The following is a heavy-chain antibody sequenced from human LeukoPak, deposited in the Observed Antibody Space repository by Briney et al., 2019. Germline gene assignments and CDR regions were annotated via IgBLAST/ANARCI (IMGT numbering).Heavy chain of an antibody. CDR2: ISTFNGDT. Sequence: GASVKVSCKASGYTFTSYGITWVRQAPGQGLEWMGWISTFNGDTNYAQKFQGRVTMTTDTSTSTAYMELRSLRSDDTAVYYCARDQCTSTSCYALYGMDVWGKGTTVTVSS. J-gene: IGHJ6*04. CDR3: ARDQCTSTSCYALYGMDV. D-gene: IGHD2-2*01. V-gene: IGHV1-18*01. CDR1: GYTFTSYG.